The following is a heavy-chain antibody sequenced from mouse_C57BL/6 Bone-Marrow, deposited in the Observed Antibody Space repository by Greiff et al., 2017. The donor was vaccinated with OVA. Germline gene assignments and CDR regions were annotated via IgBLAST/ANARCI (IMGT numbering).Heavy chain of an antibody. V-gene: IGHV3-8*01. Sequence: DVKLQESGPGLAKPSQTLSLTCSVTGYSITSAYWNWIRKFPGNKLEYMGYISYSGSTYYNPSLKSRISITRDTSKNQYYLQLNSVTTEDTATYYCARSYSSYGDYYAMDYWCQGTSVTVSS. D-gene: IGHD1-1*01. J-gene: IGHJ4*01. CDR2: ISYSGST. CDR3: ARSYSSYGDYYAMDY. CDR1: GYSITSAY.